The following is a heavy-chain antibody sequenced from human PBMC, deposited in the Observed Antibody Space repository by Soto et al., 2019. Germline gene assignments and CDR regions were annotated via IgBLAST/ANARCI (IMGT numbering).Heavy chain of an antibody. CDR3: ARGRYGYY. V-gene: IGHV1-18*01. CDR2: ISAHNGNT. CDR1: GYTFTSYG. J-gene: IGHJ4*02. D-gene: IGHD1-1*01. Sequence: QVHLVQSGAEVKKPGASVKVSCKASGYTFTSYGITWVRQAPGQVLEWMGWISAHNGNTDYAQKLQGRVIVTRDTSTSTAYMELRSLRSADTAVYYCARGRYGYYWGQVALVTVSS.